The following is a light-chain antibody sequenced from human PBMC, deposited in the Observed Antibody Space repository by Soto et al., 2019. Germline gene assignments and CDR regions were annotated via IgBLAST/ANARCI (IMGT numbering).Light chain of an antibody. J-gene: IGKJ4*01. CDR1: QSVGRNY. V-gene: IGKV3-20*01. CDR2: DAS. CDR3: HHYAVSPLT. Sequence: EIVLTQSPGTLSLSPGESATLSCRASQSVGRNYLAWFQHKPDQAPRLLIYDASNRATGVPDRFSGSGSGTDFTLSVTRLEPEDFAVYYWHHYAVSPLTFGGGTTVEIK.